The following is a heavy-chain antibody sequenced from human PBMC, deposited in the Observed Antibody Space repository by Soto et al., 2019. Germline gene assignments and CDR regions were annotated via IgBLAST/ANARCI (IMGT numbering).Heavy chain of an antibody. J-gene: IGHJ4*02. Sequence: SETLSLTCAVYGESFSGHYWSWIRQPPGKGLEWIGDINHGGTTYYNPSLESRVFISVDTSKNQVSLKLSSVTATDTAIYFCARGGSLDFFAYCGQGXLVTVYS. CDR2: INHGGTT. CDR1: GESFSGHY. D-gene: IGHD3-3*01. V-gene: IGHV4-34*01. CDR3: ARGGSLDFFAY.